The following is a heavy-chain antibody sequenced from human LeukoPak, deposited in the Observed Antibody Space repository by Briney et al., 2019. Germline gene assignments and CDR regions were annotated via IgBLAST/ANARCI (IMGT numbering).Heavy chain of an antibody. CDR1: GFTFSSYG. Sequence: PGGSLRLSCAASGFTFSSYGMHWVRQAPGKGLEWVAVISYDGSNKYYADSVKGRFTISRDNSKNTLYLQMNSLRAEDTAVYYCAKDAHHDIYGGSSGYPSIWGQGTMVTVSS. J-gene: IGHJ3*02. V-gene: IGHV3-30*18. D-gene: IGHD3-22*01. CDR2: ISYDGSNK. CDR3: AKDAHHDIYGGSSGYPSI.